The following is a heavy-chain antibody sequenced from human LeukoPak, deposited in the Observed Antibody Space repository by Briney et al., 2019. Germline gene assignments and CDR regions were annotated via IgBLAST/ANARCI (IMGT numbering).Heavy chain of an antibody. D-gene: IGHD3-22*01. CDR1: GGSISSHY. V-gene: IGHV4-59*11. CDR2: IYYSGST. Sequence: PSETLSLTCTVSGGSISSHYWSWIRQPPGKGLEWIGYIYYSGSTNYNPSLKSRVTISVDTSKNQFSLKLSSVTAADTAVYYCARFPFYYDDSSGYYPSPHVFDIWGQGTMVTVSS. J-gene: IGHJ3*02. CDR3: ARFPFYYDDSSGYYPSPHVFDI.